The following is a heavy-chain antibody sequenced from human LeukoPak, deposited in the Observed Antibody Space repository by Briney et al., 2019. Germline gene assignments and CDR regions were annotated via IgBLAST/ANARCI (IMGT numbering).Heavy chain of an antibody. V-gene: IGHV3-30*03. J-gene: IGHJ4*02. CDR2: ISYDGSNK. Sequence: PGGSLRLSCAASGFTFSSYGMHWVRQAPGKGLEWVAVISYDGSNKYYADSVKGRFTISRDNSKNTLCLQMNDLRAEDTAVYYCARGIAMIIAAPGNWGQGTLVTVSS. CDR1: GFTFSSYG. CDR3: ARGIAMIIAAPGN. D-gene: IGHD3-22*01.